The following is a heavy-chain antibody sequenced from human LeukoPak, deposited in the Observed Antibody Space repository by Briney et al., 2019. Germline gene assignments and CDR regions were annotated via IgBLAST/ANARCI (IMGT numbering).Heavy chain of an antibody. CDR3: ARQAGDFWSGYYFDY. Sequence: PSETLSLTCTVSVGSISSSSYYWGWFRQPPGKGLEWIGSIYYSGSTYYNPSLKSRVTISVDTSKNQFSLKLSSVTAADTAVYYCARQAGDFWSGYYFDYWGQGTLVTVSS. J-gene: IGHJ4*02. CDR2: IYYSGST. V-gene: IGHV4-39*01. D-gene: IGHD3-3*01. CDR1: VGSISSSSYY.